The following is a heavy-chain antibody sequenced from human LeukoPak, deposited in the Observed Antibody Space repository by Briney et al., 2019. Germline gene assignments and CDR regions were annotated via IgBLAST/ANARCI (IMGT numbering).Heavy chain of an antibody. V-gene: IGHV3-74*01. D-gene: IGHD3-22*01. CDR1: GFTFSSSW. CDR3: ARDYYDSSGYYSLDY. Sequence: GGSLRLSCAASGFTFSSSWMYWVRQAPGKGLVWVSRINSDESITTYADSVKGRFTVSRDNAKNSLYLEMNSLRAEDTAVYFCARDYYDSSGYYSLDYWGQGTLVTVSS. CDR2: INSDESIT. J-gene: IGHJ4*02.